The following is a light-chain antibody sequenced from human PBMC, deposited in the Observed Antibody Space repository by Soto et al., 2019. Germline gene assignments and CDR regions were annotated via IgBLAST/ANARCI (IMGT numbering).Light chain of an antibody. CDR2: GSS. CDR3: QQYGSSPST. J-gene: IGKJ1*01. CDR1: QSVYSTY. Sequence: EIGLTQSPGTLSLSPGDTATLSCRASQSVYSTYLAWYQHKVGQAPRLLIYGSSTRATGIPDRFSCSGYGTDFTLTIRRLEPEDFEVYYCQQYGSSPSTFGPGPKVEVK. V-gene: IGKV3-20*01.